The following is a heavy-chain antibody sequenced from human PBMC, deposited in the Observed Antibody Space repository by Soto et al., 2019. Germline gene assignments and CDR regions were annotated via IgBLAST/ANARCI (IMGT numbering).Heavy chain of an antibody. V-gene: IGHV3-49*03. J-gene: IGHJ4*02. Sequence: GGSLRLSCTASGFTFGDYAMNWFRQAPGKGLEWVGFIRSKAYGGTTEYAASVKGRFTISRDDSKSIAYLQMNSLKTEDTAVYYCTRESDSGWFLKPFDYWGQGTLVTVSS. CDR3: TRESDSGWFLKPFDY. CDR1: GFTFGDYA. CDR2: IRSKAYGGTT. D-gene: IGHD6-19*01.